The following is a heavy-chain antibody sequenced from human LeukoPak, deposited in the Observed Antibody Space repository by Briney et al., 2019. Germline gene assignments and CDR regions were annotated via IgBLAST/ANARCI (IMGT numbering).Heavy chain of an antibody. CDR2: IYHSGKS. D-gene: IGHD1-26*01. CDR3: ARDYKSGSYVIEY. V-gene: IGHV4-38-2*02. CDR1: RYSISTGYF. Sequence: PSETLPLTCNVSRYSISTGYFWGWIRPPPGKGLEWIGSIYHSGKSYYNPSLESRVTMSVDTSKNQFSLKLSSVTAADTAIYYCARDYKSGSYVIEYGGRGTLVTVPS. J-gene: IGHJ4*02.